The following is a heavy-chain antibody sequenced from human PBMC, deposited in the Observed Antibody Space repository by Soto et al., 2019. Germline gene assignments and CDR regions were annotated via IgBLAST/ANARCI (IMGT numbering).Heavy chain of an antibody. CDR3: ARLSRPNYYDTSGFFKDNWFYP. CDR1: GGTFNSYD. CDR2: IIPIVETP. Sequence: QVQLVQSGAEVKKPGSSMKVSCKASGGTFNSYDINWVRQAPGQGLEWMGGIIPIVETPKYAQKFQGRVTITADESTNTVYMELSSLRSEDTAMYYCARLSRPNYYDTSGFFKDNWFYPWGQGTLVTRSS. J-gene: IGHJ5*02. D-gene: IGHD3-22*01. V-gene: IGHV1-69*01.